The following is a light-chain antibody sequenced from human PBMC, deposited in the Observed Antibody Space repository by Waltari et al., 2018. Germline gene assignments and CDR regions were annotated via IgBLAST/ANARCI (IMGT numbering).Light chain of an antibody. V-gene: IGLV1-40*01. CDR1: SSNIGAGYD. CDR3: QSYDRSLSIWV. CDR2: SNS. J-gene: IGLJ3*02. Sequence: QSVLTQPPSVSAAPGQRVTISCTGSSSNIGAGYDVHWYQQLPGTAPKLLIYSNSNRLSGVPDRFSGSKSGTSASLAITGLQAEDEADYYCQSYDRSLSIWVFGGGTKLTVL.